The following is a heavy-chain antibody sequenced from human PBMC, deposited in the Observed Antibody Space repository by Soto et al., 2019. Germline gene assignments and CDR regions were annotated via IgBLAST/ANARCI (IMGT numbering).Heavy chain of an antibody. V-gene: IGHV1-18*04. J-gene: IGHJ5*02. CDR2: IGGDSGET. D-gene: IGHD1-26*01. CDR3: SRAISSTWAKSWLDP. Sequence: GLLLQSGGEVKKPGASVTVSCKASGYTFRSYGVSWVRQVPGQGLEWMGWIGGDSGETTYAPSFRDRLTLTADASATTAYMELRNLRSEDTAVYYCSRAISSTWAKSWLDPWGQGTLITVSS. CDR1: GYTFRSYG.